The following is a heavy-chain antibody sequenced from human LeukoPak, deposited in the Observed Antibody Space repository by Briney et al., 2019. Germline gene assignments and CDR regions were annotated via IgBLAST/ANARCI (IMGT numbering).Heavy chain of an antibody. Sequence: GGSLRLSCAASGFTFSDYNKHWVRQAPGQGLEWVSLTSNDGSNKYYAVSVKGRFTISRDNTKNTLYLQMNSLRTEDTAVYCCAKDMGYTFGHAFDYWGQGTLVTVSS. V-gene: IGHV3-30-3*01. CDR3: AKDMGYTFGHAFDY. CDR1: GFTFSDYN. D-gene: IGHD5-18*01. CDR2: TSNDGSNK. J-gene: IGHJ4*02.